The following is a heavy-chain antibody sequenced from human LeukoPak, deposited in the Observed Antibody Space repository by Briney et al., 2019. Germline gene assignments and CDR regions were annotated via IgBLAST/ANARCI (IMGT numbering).Heavy chain of an antibody. CDR2: MNPNSGNT. D-gene: IGHD3-9*01. CDR1: GYTFTSYD. CDR3: ERVRVKGYDIVTGYSYYYYYMDV. Sequence: ASVKVSCKASGYTFTSYDINWVRQATGQGLEWMGWMNPNSGNTGYAQKFQGRVTMTRNTSISTAYMELSSLRSEDTAVYYCERVRVKGYDIVTGYSYYYYYMDVWGKGTTVTVSS. J-gene: IGHJ6*03. V-gene: IGHV1-8*01.